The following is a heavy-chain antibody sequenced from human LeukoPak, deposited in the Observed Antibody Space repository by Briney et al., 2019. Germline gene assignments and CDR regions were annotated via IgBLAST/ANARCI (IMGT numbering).Heavy chain of an antibody. D-gene: IGHD3-22*01. J-gene: IGHJ3*02. CDR2: INPNNGGT. CDR1: GYSFTGYY. V-gene: IGHV1-2*02. CDR3: ARGYDSSRRGALDI. Sequence: ASVKVSCRASGYSFTGYYMHWVRQAPGQGLEWMGWINPNNGGTNYAQKFQGRVTMTRDTSISTAYMELRRLRSDDTAVYYCARGYDSSRRGALDIWGQGTMVTVSS.